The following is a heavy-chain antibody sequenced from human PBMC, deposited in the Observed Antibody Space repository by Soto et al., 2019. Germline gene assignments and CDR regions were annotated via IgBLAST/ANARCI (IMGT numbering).Heavy chain of an antibody. CDR3: ARESLVCNGGECYFIAPFDY. V-gene: IGHV3-72*01. J-gene: IGHJ4*02. CDR2: TRNKAGSSTI. Sequence: PGGSLRLSCAASGFSFSDHHMDWVRQAPGKGLEWVGRTRNKAGSSTIEYAASVGGRFTISRDDSTNSLYLQMNSLRTEDTAMYYCARESLVCNGGECYFIAPFDYWGQGIQVTVSS. D-gene: IGHD2-8*02. CDR1: GFSFSDHH.